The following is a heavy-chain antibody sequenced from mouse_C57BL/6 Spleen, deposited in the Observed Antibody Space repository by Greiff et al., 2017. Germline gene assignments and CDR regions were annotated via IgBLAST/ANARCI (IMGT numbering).Heavy chain of an antibody. CDR1: GYTFTSYW. J-gene: IGHJ2*01. CDR3: ARGEDYYDGLYFDY. D-gene: IGHD1-1*01. Sequence: QVQLQQPGAELVKPGASVKMSCKASGYTFTSYWIPWVKQRPGQGLEWIGDIHPGSGSTNYNEKFKSKATLTVDTSSSTAYMHLRSLTSEDSAVYYGARGEDYYDGLYFDYWGQGTTLTVSS. CDR2: IHPGSGST. V-gene: IGHV1-55*01.